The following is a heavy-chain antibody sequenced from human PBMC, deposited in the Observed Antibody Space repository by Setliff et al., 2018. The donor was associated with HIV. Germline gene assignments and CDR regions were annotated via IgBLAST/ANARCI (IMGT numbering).Heavy chain of an antibody. CDR1: GGSISSGSYY. CDR2: IYYSGST. V-gene: IGHV4-61*10. J-gene: IGHJ4*02. D-gene: IGHD3-3*01. CDR3: ARFKYYNFWSGPGNYFDY. Sequence: PSETLSLTCTVSGGSISSGSYYWSWIRQPAGKGLEWIGHIYYSGSTYYNPSLKSRVTISVDTSKNQFSLKLTSVTAADTAVYYCARFKYYNFWSGPGNYFDYWGQGTLVTVSS.